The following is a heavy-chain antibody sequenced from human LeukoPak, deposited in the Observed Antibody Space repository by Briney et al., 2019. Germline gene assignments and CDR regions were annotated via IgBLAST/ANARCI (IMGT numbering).Heavy chain of an antibody. J-gene: IGHJ4*02. D-gene: IGHD3-3*01. Sequence: GGSLRLSCAVSGLTFSSSWMDWVRQAPGKGLEWVASIKHDGSEKYYVDSVRGRFTISRDNTMNSLYLQMSSLRAEDTAVYYCATDRGWRTSGYYLYYFEHWGQGTLVTFSS. CDR1: GLTFSSSW. CDR3: ATDRGWRTSGYYLYYFEH. V-gene: IGHV3-7*01. CDR2: IKHDGSEK.